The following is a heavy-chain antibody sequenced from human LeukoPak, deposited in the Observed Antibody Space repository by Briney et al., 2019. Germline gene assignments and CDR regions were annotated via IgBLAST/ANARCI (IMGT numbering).Heavy chain of an antibody. D-gene: IGHD1-1*01. V-gene: IGHV3-11*04. CDR2: ISNDGTTK. CDR1: GFTFSDYY. Sequence: GGSLRLSCAGSGFTFSDYYMNWIRQAPGKGLEWVSYISNDGTTKYYADSVKGRVTISRDNAKNSLYLQLNSLRVEDTAVYYCKSGGAAPGSFDHWGQGTLVTVSP. CDR3: KSGGAAPGSFDH. J-gene: IGHJ4*02.